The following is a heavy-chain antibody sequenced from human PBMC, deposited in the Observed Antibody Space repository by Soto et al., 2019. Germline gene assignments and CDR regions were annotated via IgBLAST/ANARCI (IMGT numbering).Heavy chain of an antibody. J-gene: IGHJ4*02. D-gene: IGHD1-26*01. CDR1: GFTFSSYA. CDR2: ISGSGGST. V-gene: IGHV3-23*01. CDR3: AKEINRIVGATDFDY. Sequence: PGGSLRLSCAASGFTFSSYAMSWVRQAPGKGLKWVSAISGSGGSTYYADSVKGRFTISRDNSKNTLYLQMNSLRAEDTAVYYCAKEINRIVGATDFDYWGQGTLVTVSS.